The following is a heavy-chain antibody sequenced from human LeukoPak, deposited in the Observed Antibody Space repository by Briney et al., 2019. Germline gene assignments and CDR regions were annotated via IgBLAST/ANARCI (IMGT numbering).Heavy chain of an antibody. CDR1: GYTFTTYW. D-gene: IGHD6-13*01. CDR3: ARLVAAAAINWFDP. Sequence: GESLRISCKASGYTFTTYWIGWLRQMPGKGLEWMGIIYPGDSDTRYSPSFQGQVTISADKSISTAYLQWSSLKASDTAMYYCARLVAAAAINWFDPWGQGTLVTVSS. J-gene: IGHJ5*02. V-gene: IGHV5-51*01. CDR2: IYPGDSDT.